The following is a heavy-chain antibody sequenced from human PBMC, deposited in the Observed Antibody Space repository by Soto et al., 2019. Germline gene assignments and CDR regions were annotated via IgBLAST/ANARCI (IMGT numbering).Heavy chain of an antibody. CDR2: INPNSGGT. Sequence: ASVKVSCKASGYTFTGYYMHWVRQAPGQGLEWMGWINPNSGGTNYAQKFQGWVTMTRDTSISTAYMELSRLRSDDTAVYYCAGDQGYSGYGHHYYYGMDVWGQGTTVTVSS. D-gene: IGHD5-12*01. V-gene: IGHV1-2*04. CDR1: GYTFTGYY. CDR3: AGDQGYSGYGHHYYYGMDV. J-gene: IGHJ6*02.